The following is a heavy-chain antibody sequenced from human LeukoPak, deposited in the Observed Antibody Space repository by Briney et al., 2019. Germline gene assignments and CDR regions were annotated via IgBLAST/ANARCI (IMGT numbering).Heavy chain of an antibody. CDR2: FDPEDGET. CDR3: ATYDILTAHYYYYGMDV. CDR1: GYTLTELS. V-gene: IGHV1-24*01. Sequence: ASVTVSCKVSGYTLTELSMHWVRQAPGKGLEWMGGFDPEDGETIYAQKFQGRVTMTEDTSTDTAYMELSSLRSEDTAVYYCATYDILTAHYYYYGMDVWGQGTTVTVSS. D-gene: IGHD3-9*01. J-gene: IGHJ6*02.